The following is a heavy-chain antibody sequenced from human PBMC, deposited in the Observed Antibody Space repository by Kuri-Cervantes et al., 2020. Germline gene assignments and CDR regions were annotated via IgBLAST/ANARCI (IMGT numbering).Heavy chain of an antibody. J-gene: IGHJ5*02. CDR3: ARAAADEDWFDP. D-gene: IGHD6-13*01. Sequence: ASVKVSCKASGYTFTGYYMHWVRQAPGQGLEWMGWINPNSGGTNYAQKFQGRVTMTRDTSISTAYMELSSLRSEDTAVYYCARAAADEDWFDPWGQGTLVTVSS. CDR1: GYTFTGYY. V-gene: IGHV1-2*02. CDR2: INPNSGGT.